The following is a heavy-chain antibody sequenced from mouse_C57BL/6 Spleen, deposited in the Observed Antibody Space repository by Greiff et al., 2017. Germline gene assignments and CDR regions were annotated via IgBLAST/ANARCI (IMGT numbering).Heavy chain of an antibody. J-gene: IGHJ3*01. D-gene: IGHD2-5*01. CDR2: ISGGGGNT. CDR3: ARRDMIVTTSWFAY. V-gene: IGHV5-9*01. Sequence: VQLKQSGGGLVKPGGSLKLSCAASGFTFSSYTMSWVRQTPEKRLEWVATISGGGGNTYYPDSVKGRFTISRDNAKNTLYLQMSSLRSEDTALYYCARRDMIVTTSWFAYWGQGTLVTVSA. CDR1: GFTFSSYT.